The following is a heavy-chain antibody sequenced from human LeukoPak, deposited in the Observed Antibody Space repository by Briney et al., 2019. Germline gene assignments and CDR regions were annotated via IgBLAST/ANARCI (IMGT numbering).Heavy chain of an antibody. CDR3: ARAGSSWSDY. Sequence: GGSLRLSCAASGFTFSAYGMHWVRQAPGKGLEWLAFVRYDGSNKYYADSVKGRFTISRDYSRNMLYLQMDSLRSDDTAVYYCARAGSSWSDYWGQGTLVTVSP. V-gene: IGHV3-30*02. CDR2: VRYDGSNK. D-gene: IGHD6-13*01. J-gene: IGHJ4*02. CDR1: GFTFSAYG.